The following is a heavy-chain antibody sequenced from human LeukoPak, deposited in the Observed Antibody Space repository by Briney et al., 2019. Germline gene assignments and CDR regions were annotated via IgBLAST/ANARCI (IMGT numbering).Heavy chain of an antibody. Sequence: PGESLKISCKGSGYSFTSYWIGWVRQMPGKGLEWMGIIYPGDSDTRYSPSLQGQVTISADKSISTAYLQWSSLKASDTAMYYCAISHDFWSGPQYAFDTWGQGTMVTVSS. CDR1: GYSFTSYW. J-gene: IGHJ3*02. V-gene: IGHV5-51*01. D-gene: IGHD3-3*01. CDR3: AISHDFWSGPQYAFDT. CDR2: IYPGDSDT.